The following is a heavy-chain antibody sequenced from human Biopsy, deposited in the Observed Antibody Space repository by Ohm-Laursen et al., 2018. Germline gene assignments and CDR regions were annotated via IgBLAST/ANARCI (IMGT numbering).Heavy chain of an antibody. D-gene: IGHD3-16*01. CDR2: FSPYSGGR. V-gene: IGHV1-2*02. CDR3: ARDIMNRIAGLVARSDVFDV. J-gene: IGHJ3*01. Sequence: AVKVSCKGSGYAVNAYFLHWLRQAPGPEPEGMGGFSPYSGGRSYAQKFQGRVPMTTDTSTSTVYLELRRLISDDTAVYYCARDIMNRIAGLVARSDVFDVWGQGTLVTVSS. CDR1: GYAVNAYF.